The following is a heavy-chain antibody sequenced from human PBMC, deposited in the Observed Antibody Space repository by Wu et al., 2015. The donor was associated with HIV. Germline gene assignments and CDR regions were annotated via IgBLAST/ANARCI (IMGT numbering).Heavy chain of an antibody. CDR3: ARVYSSTWYDFFDS. V-gene: IGHV1-69*05. D-gene: IGHD2-2*01. CDR1: GDGFTCYA. J-gene: IGHJ4*02. CDR2: IIPLFDVA. Sequence: QAQLVQFGADMKKPGSSVKVTCKASGDGFTCYAVSWVRQAPGQGLEWMGGIIPLFDVAQYAQKFRDRVTITTDESTSTTYLELSSLRSEDTAIYFCARVYSSTWYDFFDSWGQGTLVTVSS.